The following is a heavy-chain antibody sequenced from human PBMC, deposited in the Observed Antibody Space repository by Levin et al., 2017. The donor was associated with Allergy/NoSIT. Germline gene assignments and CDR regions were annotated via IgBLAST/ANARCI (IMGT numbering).Heavy chain of an antibody. CDR1: GGSISSGSYY. D-gene: IGHD6-19*01. CDR2: IYTSGST. CDR3: ARDEEQWLDGRGYYYYDYMDV. V-gene: IGHV4-61*02. Sequence: SETLSLTCTVSGGSISSGSYYWSWIRQPAGKGLEWIGRIYTSGSTNYNPSLKSRVTISVDTSKNQFSLKLSSVTAADTAVYYCARDEEQWLDGRGYYYYDYMDVWGKGTTVTVSS. J-gene: IGHJ6*03.